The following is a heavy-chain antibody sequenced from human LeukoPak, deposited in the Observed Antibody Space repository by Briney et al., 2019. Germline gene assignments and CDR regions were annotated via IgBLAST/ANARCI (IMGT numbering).Heavy chain of an antibody. J-gene: IGHJ4*02. Sequence: GPALVKPTQPLTVTCSFSGFSLSTSGMCVSWIRQPPGKALEWLARIDWDDNKYYSTSLKTRLTISKDASKNQVVLTMTNMDPVDTATYYCARIHRRGVDDYWGQGTLVTVSS. D-gene: IGHD3-10*01. V-gene: IGHV2-70*11. CDR2: IDWDDNK. CDR3: ARIHRRGVDDY. CDR1: GFSLSTSGMC.